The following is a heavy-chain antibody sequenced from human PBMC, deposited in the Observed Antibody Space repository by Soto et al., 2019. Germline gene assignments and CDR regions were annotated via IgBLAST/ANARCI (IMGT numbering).Heavy chain of an antibody. CDR3: AKKSAVAGSTHFFDS. CDR2: IPGSASTT. CDR1: GFTFSNFA. Sequence: VGSLRLSCAASGFTFSNFAMSWVRQAPGKGLEWVSAIPGSASTTYYADSVKGRFTISRDNSKNTLYLQMNSLRAEDAAVYYCAKKSAVAGSTHFFDSWGQGTLVTVSS. D-gene: IGHD6-13*01. V-gene: IGHV3-23*01. J-gene: IGHJ4*02.